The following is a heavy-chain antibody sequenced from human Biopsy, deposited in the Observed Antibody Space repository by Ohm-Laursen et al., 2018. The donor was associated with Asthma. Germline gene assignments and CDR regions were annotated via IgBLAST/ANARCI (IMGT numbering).Heavy chain of an antibody. D-gene: IGHD6-13*01. CDR2: ILFDGRKI. Sequence: SLRLSCAASGFNFHNYGMNWVRRAPGQGLEWVAHILFDGRKINYPDSVKGRFTISRDNSKNMVYLQMNSLRPEDTAVYYCAKDRVAGRSYYFDYWGQGSLVSVSS. CDR1: GFNFHNYG. V-gene: IGHV3-30*18. J-gene: IGHJ4*02. CDR3: AKDRVAGRSYYFDY.